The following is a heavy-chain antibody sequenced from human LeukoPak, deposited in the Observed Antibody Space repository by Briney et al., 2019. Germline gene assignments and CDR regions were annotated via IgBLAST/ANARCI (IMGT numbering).Heavy chain of an antibody. Sequence: QPGGSLRLSCAASGFTFSSYGMHWVRQAPGKGLEWVSAISGSGGSTFFGDSVKGRFSISRDNSRNTVSLQMNSLRAEDTAVYYCAKGRFRGVMSGLDCWGQGILVTVSS. J-gene: IGHJ4*02. CDR2: ISGSGGST. V-gene: IGHV3-23*01. CDR1: GFTFSSYG. D-gene: IGHD3-10*01. CDR3: AKGRFRGVMSGLDC.